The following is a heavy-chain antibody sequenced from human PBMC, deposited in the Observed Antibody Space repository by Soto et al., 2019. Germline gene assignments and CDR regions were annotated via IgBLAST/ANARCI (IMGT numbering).Heavy chain of an antibody. D-gene: IGHD3-10*02. CDR3: AKLVRGPLPDP. CDR2: ISSSSSYI. Sequence: GGSLRLSCAASGFTFSSYSMNWVRQAPGKGLEWVSSISSSSSYIYYADSVKGRFTISRDNAKNSLYLQMNSLRAEDTAVYYCAKLVRGPLPDPWGQGTLVTVSS. J-gene: IGHJ5*02. V-gene: IGHV3-21*01. CDR1: GFTFSSYS.